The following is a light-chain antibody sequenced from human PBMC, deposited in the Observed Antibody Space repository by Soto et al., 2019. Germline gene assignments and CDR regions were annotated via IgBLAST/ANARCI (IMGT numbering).Light chain of an antibody. Sequence: QSVLTQSPSASASLGASVKVTCTLSSGHSRYAIAWHQQQPEKGPRYLMKVNSDGSHSEGDGIPDRFSGSSSGAERYLTISSLQSEDEADYSCQTWGTGIAVFGGGTQLTV. CDR1: SGHSRYA. CDR3: QTWGTGIAV. CDR2: VNSDGSH. V-gene: IGLV4-69*01. J-gene: IGLJ7*01.